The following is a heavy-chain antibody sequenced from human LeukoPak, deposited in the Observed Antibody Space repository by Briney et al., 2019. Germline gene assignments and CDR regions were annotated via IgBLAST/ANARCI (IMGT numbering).Heavy chain of an antibody. D-gene: IGHD1-26*01. V-gene: IGHV1-2*02. CDR2: INPNSGGT. CDR3: ARDLGTFTFDFDS. J-gene: IGHJ4*02. CDR1: EYTFTDYY. Sequence: EASVKVSCKTSEYTFTDYYFHWVRQAPGQGLEWMGWINPNSGGTSYAQKFQGRVTMTRDTSISTAYMELSRLRSEDTAVYYCARDLGTFTFDFDSWGQGTLVTVSS.